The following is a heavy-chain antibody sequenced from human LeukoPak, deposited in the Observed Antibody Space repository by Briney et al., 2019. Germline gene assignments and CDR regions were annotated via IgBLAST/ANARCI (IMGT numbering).Heavy chain of an antibody. D-gene: IGHD4-17*01. V-gene: IGHV3-21*04. J-gene: IGHJ1*01. CDR2: ISSSSRHI. CDR1: GFTFSSYS. CDR3: VRDFSTVTTAYLHH. Sequence: PGRSLRLSCAAYGFTFSSYSMNWVRQAPGKGLEWVSSISSSSRHIYYADSVKGRFTIFRDDAKNSLFLQMDSLRVQDTAMYYCVRDFSTVTTAYLHHWGQGTLFTVSS.